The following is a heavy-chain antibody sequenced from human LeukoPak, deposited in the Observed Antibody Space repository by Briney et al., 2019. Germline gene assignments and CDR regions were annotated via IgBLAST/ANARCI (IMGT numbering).Heavy chain of an antibody. V-gene: IGHV5-51*01. CDR2: IFPSDSDT. D-gene: IGHD2-8*02. Sequence: GASLQISCKDSGYSFTSYWIGWVRQLPGKGLEGMGIIFPSDSDTRYSPSFQGQVTISADKSVSTAYLQWSSLKASDTAMYYCAKVRGTGGFVIDYWGQGTLVTVSS. CDR1: GYSFTSYW. CDR3: AKVRGTGGFVIDY. J-gene: IGHJ4*02.